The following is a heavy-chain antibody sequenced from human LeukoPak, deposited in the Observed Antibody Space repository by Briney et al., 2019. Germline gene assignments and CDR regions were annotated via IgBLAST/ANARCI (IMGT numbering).Heavy chain of an antibody. J-gene: IGHJ4*02. CDR1: GGSISSGGYY. D-gene: IGHD4-11*01. CDR3: ARWTDYSNRGLDY. Sequence: SETLSLTCTVSGGSISSGGYYWSWLRQHPGKGLEWIGYIYYSGSTYYNPSLKSRVTISVDTSKNQFSLKLSSVTAADTAVYYCARWTDYSNRGLDYWGQGTLVTVSS. V-gene: IGHV4-31*03. CDR2: IYYSGST.